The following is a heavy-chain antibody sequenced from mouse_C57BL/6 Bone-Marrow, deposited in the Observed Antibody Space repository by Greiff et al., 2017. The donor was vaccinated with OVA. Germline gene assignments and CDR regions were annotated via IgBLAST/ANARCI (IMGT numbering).Heavy chain of an antibody. J-gene: IGHJ2*01. CDR1: GFTFTDYY. CDR3: ASSYYYGSSGYYFDY. D-gene: IGHD1-1*01. Sequence: EVMLVGSGGGLVQPGGSLSLSCAASGFTFTDYYMSWVRQPPGKALEWLGFIRNKANGYTTEYSASVKGRFTISRDNSQSILYLQMNALRAEDSATYYCASSYYYGSSGYYFDYWGQGTTLTVSS. V-gene: IGHV7-3*01. CDR2: IRNKANGYTT.